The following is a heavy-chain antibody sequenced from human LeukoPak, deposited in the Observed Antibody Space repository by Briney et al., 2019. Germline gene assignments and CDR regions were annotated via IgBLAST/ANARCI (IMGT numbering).Heavy chain of an antibody. Sequence: GGSLRLSCAGSGFTFSNFVVSWVRQAPGKGLEWVASISGTASRIHFADSAKGRFTISRDNSNNTVHLQMNNLRVEDTAMYYCAKGPDTWAIRDYFDSWGLGALVTVSS. CDR1: GFTFSNFV. CDR3: AKGPDTWAIRDYFDS. V-gene: IGHV3-23*01. CDR2: ISGTASRI. D-gene: IGHD2-2*02. J-gene: IGHJ4*02.